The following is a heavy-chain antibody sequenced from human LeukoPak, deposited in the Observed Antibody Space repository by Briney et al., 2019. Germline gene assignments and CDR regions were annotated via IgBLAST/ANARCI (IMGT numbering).Heavy chain of an antibody. CDR3: AKDRAWGAFAY. J-gene: IGHJ4*02. V-gene: IGHV3-23*01. CDR2: ITGDAGRT. D-gene: IGHD1-26*01. Sequence: GGTLRLSCAASGFTFSNHGMNWVRQAPGKGLEWVSGITGDAGRTYYADSVKGRFTISRDNSKNTLYLQMNSLRAEDTAIYYCAKDRAWGAFAYWGQGTLVTVSS. CDR1: GFTFSNHG.